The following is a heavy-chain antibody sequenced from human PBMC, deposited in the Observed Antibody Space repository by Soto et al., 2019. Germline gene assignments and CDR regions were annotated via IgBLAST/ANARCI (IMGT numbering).Heavy chain of an antibody. CDR2: ISWNSGSI. Sequence: GGSLRLSCAASGFTFDDYAMHWVRQAPGKGLEWVSGISWNSGSIGYADSVKGRFTISRDNAKNSLYLQMNSLRAEDTALYYCAKALDSGNYYWNAFDIWGQGTMVTVSS. V-gene: IGHV3-9*01. D-gene: IGHD1-26*01. CDR1: GFTFDDYA. CDR3: AKALDSGNYYWNAFDI. J-gene: IGHJ3*02.